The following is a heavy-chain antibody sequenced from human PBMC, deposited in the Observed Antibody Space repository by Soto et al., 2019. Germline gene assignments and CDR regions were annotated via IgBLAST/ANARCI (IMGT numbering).Heavy chain of an antibody. Sequence: SETLSLTCTVSGGSISSSSYYWGWIRQPPGKGLEWIGSIYYSGTTYYNPSLKSRVTISVDTSKDQFSLKLSSVTAADTAVYYCARHRGYYDILTGYYTELNFDYWGQGTLVTVSS. J-gene: IGHJ4*02. CDR2: IYYSGTT. CDR1: GGSISSSSYY. D-gene: IGHD3-9*01. V-gene: IGHV4-39*01. CDR3: ARHRGYYDILTGYYTELNFDY.